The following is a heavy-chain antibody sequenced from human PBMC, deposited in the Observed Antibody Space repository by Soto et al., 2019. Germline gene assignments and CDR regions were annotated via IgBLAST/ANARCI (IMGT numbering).Heavy chain of an antibody. J-gene: IGHJ4*02. CDR2: IYPGDSDT. D-gene: IGHD5-12*01. CDR3: ARLKRDGYNYSPLYY. CDR1: GYSFTSYW. Sequence: GESLKISCKGSGYSFTSYWIGWVRQMPGKGLEWVGIIYPGDSDTRYSPSFQGQVTISADKSISTAYLQWSSLKASDTAMYYCARLKRDGYNYSPLYYWGQGTLVTVSS. V-gene: IGHV5-51*01.